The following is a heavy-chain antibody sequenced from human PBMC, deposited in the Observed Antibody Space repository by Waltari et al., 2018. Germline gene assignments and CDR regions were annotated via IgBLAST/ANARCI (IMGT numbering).Heavy chain of an antibody. CDR2: MYYSGST. V-gene: IGHV4-39*01. CDR3: ARQDYYYVKGYFDL. Sequence: QLQLQESGPGLVEPSETLSLTCVVSGGSIISAAYYWGWVRQPPGKGLEFIGSMYYSGSTYYNPSLKSRVTISVDTSQNQFSLRLSSVTAADTAVYYCARQDYYYVKGYFDLWGRGTLVTVSS. J-gene: IGHJ2*01. CDR1: GGSIISAAYY. D-gene: IGHD3-22*01.